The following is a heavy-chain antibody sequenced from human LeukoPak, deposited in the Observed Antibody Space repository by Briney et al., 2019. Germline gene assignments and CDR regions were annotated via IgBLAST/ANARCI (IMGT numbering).Heavy chain of an antibody. Sequence: SETLSLTCAVYGGSFSGYYWSWIRQPPGKGLEWIGEINHSGSTNYNPSLKSRVTISVDTSKNQFSLKLSSVTAADTAVYYCAGGSMTVTLPIWSQGTMVTVSS. CDR1: GGSFSGYY. CDR2: INHSGST. D-gene: IGHD4-11*01. J-gene: IGHJ3*02. CDR3: AGGSMTVTLPI. V-gene: IGHV4-34*01.